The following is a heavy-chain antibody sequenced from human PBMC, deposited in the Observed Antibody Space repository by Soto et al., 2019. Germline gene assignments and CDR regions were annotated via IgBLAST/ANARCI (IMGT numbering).Heavy chain of an antibody. J-gene: IGHJ6*02. CDR1: GGTFSSYA. CDR2: IIPIFGTA. Sequence: QVQLVQSGAEVKKPGSSVKVSCKASGGTFSSYAISWVRQAPGQGLEWMGGIIPIFGTANYAQQFQGRVTSTADESTSTAYMELSSLRSEDTAVYYCARVIAALRGMDVWGQGTTVTVSS. V-gene: IGHV1-69*01. CDR3: ARVIAALRGMDV. D-gene: IGHD6-13*01.